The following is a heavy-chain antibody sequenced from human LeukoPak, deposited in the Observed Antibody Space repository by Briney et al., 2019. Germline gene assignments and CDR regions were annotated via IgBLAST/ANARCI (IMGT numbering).Heavy chain of an antibody. CDR1: GFTFSSYA. CDR2: ISGSGGDT. V-gene: IGHV3-23*01. J-gene: IGHJ4*02. D-gene: IGHD6-19*01. CDR3: AKTTAGYSSGRYPGWPVDY. Sequence: GGSLRLSCAASGFTFSSYAIYWVRQAPGKGLEWASGISGSGGDTYFADSVKGRFTISRDNSKNTVFLQVDSLRAEDTAVYYCAKTTAGYSSGRYPGWPVDYWGQGTLVTVSS.